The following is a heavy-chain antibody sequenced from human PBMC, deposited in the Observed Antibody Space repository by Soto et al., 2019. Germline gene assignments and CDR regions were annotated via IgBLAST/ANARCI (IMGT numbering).Heavy chain of an antibody. V-gene: IGHV4-30-4*01. J-gene: IGHJ4*02. D-gene: IGHD3-22*01. CDR1: GASISSGDHF. CDR2: SYYSGST. CDR3: AREEALIVVPTGGIDYSFDS. Sequence: ASETLSLTCTVSGASISSGDHFWTWLRQPPGKGLEWIGYSYYSGSTYCNPSLKARVAISVDTSKNQFSLTLTSVAAADTAVYYCAREEALIVVPTGGIDYSFDSWGQGTLVTVSS.